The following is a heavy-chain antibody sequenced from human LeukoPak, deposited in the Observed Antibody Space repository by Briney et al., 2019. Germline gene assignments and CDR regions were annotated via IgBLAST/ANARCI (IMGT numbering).Heavy chain of an antibody. V-gene: IGHV1-24*01. CDR2: FDPEDGET. Sequence: ASVKVSCKASGYTFTSYYMHWVRQAPGKGLEWMGGFDPEDGETIYAQKFQGRVTMTEDTSTDTAYMELSSLRSEDTAVYYCATGDPSSSWYVWVFDYWGQGTLVTVSS. CDR1: GYTFTSYY. CDR3: ATGDPSSSWYVWVFDY. D-gene: IGHD6-13*01. J-gene: IGHJ4*02.